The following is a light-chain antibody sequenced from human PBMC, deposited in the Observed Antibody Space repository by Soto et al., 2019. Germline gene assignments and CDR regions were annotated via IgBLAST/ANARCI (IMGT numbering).Light chain of an antibody. J-gene: IGKJ4*01. CDR2: GAS. Sequence: EIVMTQSPATLSVSPGERATLSCRASQSVSNNLAWYQQKPGQSPRLLIYGASTRATGIPARFSGSGSKTEFTLTISSLQSEDFAVYYCQQYNSWPWLTFGGGTKVDIK. V-gene: IGKV3-15*01. CDR3: QQYNSWPWLT. CDR1: QSVSNN.